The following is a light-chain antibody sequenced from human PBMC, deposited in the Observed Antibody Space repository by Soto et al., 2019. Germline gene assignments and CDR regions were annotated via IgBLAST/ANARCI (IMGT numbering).Light chain of an antibody. V-gene: IGKV3-11*01. Sequence: ERLSGLFPPALSXXSGEXATLXXWXLQSVGSFLAWYQQKPGQARRVLISDTSIRDTGIPAMFSGSGSGTAFTITISSIGPENFEVYYSQQRNSWDGSFTF. CDR1: QSVGSF. J-gene: IGKJ4*02. CDR2: DTS. CDR3: QQRNSWDGSFT.